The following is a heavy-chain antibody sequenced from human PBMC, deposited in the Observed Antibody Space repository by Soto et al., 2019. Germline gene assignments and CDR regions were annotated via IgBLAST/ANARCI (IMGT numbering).Heavy chain of an antibody. V-gene: IGHV3-21*01. Sequence: EVQLVESGGGLVKPGGSLRLSCAASGFTFSSYSMNWVRQAPGKGLEWVSSISSSSSYIYYADSVKGRFTISRDNAKNSLYLQMNSLRAEVTAVYYCARGYSGYDYLVDYWGQGTLVTVSS. D-gene: IGHD5-12*01. CDR2: ISSSSSYI. J-gene: IGHJ4*02. CDR1: GFTFSSYS. CDR3: ARGYSGYDYLVDY.